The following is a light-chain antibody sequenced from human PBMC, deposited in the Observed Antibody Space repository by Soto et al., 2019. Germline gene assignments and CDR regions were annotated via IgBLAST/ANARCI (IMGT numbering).Light chain of an antibody. CDR3: CSYAGFSTLV. V-gene: IGLV1-44*01. J-gene: IGLJ3*02. Sequence: QSVLTQPPSTSGTPGQRVTISCSGSSSNIGSNTVSWCQQLPGTAPKPLIYNNNQRPSGVPDRFSGSKSGTSASLAISGLQSEDEADYYCCSYAGFSTLVFGGGTKLTVL. CDR2: NNN. CDR1: SSNIGSNT.